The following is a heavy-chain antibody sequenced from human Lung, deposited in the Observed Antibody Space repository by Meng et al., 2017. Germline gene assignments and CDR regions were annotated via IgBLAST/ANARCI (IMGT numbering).Heavy chain of an antibody. CDR1: GYSFTCCG. D-gene: IGHD6-6*01. J-gene: IGHJ4*02. CDR2: ISAYSGYT. Sequence: QVQLVQSGAEVKKPGASVKVSCKASGYSFTCCGISWVRQAPGQGLEWLGWISAYSGYTNYAQKLQGRVTMTTDTSTSTAYMELRSLSSDDTALYYCARNSSSSAVDYWGQGTLVTVSS. CDR3: ARNSSSSAVDY. V-gene: IGHV1-18*01.